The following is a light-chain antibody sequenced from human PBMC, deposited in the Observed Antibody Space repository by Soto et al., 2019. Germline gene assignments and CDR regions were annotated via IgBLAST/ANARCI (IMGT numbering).Light chain of an antibody. CDR2: GVS. Sequence: DIQMTQSPSTLSASVGDRVTITCRASQSISRGLAWYQQKPGKAPKFLIDGVSSLENGVPSRFSGSGSGTGFSLTISSLQPDDFATYYCQQYSSHSTFGQGTKVDIK. V-gene: IGKV1-5*01. J-gene: IGKJ1*01. CDR1: QSISRG. CDR3: QQYSSHST.